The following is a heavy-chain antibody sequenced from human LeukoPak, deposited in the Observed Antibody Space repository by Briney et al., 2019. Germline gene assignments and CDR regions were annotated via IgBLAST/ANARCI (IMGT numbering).Heavy chain of an antibody. CDR3: ASNYGSGSCVDYFDY. J-gene: IGHJ4*02. CDR2: ISGSGGRT. Sequence: GGSLRLSCAASGFTFSSYAMSWVRQVPGKGLEWVSSISGSGGRTYYANSVKGRFTISRDNSKNTLYLQMNSLRAEDTAVYYCASNYGSGSCVDYFDYWGQGTLVTVSS. D-gene: IGHD3-10*01. V-gene: IGHV3-23*01. CDR1: GFTFSSYA.